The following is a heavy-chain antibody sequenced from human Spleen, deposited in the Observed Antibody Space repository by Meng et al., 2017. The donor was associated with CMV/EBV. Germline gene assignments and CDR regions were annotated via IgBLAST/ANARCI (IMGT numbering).Heavy chain of an antibody. V-gene: IGHV1-69*01. D-gene: IGHD2-2*02. CDR2: IIPRVGVT. J-gene: IGHJ2*01. CDR3: ARDQYCTRTSCYTNDWYFDL. Sequence: RNHGISWVRQAPGLRPEWMGGIIPRVGVTNYAPKFQGRVKMTADESTHTIYMELSSLRSGDTAMYYCARDQYCTRTSCYTNDWYFDLWGRGTLVTVSS. CDR1: RNHG.